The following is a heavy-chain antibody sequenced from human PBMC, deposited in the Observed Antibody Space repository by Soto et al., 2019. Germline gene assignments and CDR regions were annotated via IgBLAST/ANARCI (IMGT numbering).Heavy chain of an antibody. J-gene: IGHJ5*02. CDR3: ARDLTGYCNFDP. V-gene: IGHV4-31*03. Sequence: SETLSLTCTVSAGSISSGDYYWSWIRQHPGKGLEWIGYIYYSGSAYYNPSLNSRVTISVDTSKNQFSLKLSSVTAADTAVYYCARDLTGYCNFDPWGQGTLVTVSS. CDR1: AGSISSGDYY. CDR2: IYYSGSA. D-gene: IGHD2-15*01.